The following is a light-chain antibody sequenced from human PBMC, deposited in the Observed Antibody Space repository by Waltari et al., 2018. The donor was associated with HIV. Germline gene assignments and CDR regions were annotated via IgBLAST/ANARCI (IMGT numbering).Light chain of an antibody. CDR2: GAS. CDR1: QSISGN. J-gene: IGKJ1*01. CDR3: QQYNNWPRT. Sequence: EIVMTQSPANLSVSPGERATLSCRASQSISGNLAWYQQRRGQAPRLLVYGASIRASGIPARFSGSGSGPEFSLTVSSLQSEDFAIYYCQQYNNWPRTFGQGTKLEI. V-gene: IGKV3-15*01.